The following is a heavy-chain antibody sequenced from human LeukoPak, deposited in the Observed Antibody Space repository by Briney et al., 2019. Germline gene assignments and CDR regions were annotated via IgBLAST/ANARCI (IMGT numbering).Heavy chain of an antibody. D-gene: IGHD2-8*01. V-gene: IGHV4-34*01. CDR1: GGSFSGYY. CDR3: ANGPAKGYFQH. CDR2: INHSGST. Sequence: SETLSLTCAVYGGSFSGYYWSWIRQPPGKGLEWIGEINHSGSTNYNPSLKSRVTISVDTSKNQFSLKLSSVTAADTAVYYCANGPAKGYFQHWGQGTLVTVSS. J-gene: IGHJ1*01.